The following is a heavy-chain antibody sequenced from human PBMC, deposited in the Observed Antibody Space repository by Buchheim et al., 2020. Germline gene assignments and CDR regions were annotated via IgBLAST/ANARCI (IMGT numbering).Heavy chain of an antibody. V-gene: IGHV1-69*02. Sequence: QVQLVQSGAEVKKPGSSVKVSCKASGGTFSSYTISWVRQAPGQGLEWMGRIIPILGIANYAQKFQGRVTITADKSTSTAYLELSSLRSEDTAVYYCARAPSRDGYNSQRWDYWGQGTL. D-gene: IGHD5-24*01. CDR3: ARAPSRDGYNSQRWDY. CDR1: GGTFSSYT. J-gene: IGHJ4*02. CDR2: IIPILGIA.